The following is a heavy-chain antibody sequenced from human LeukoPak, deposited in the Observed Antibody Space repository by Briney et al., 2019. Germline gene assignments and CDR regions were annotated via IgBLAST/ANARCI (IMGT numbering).Heavy chain of an antibody. J-gene: IGHJ5*02. CDR2: INPSSGGT. CDR1: GYTFTGYY. V-gene: IGHV1-2*02. D-gene: IGHD5-18*01. CDR3: ARDGEIQPFDP. Sequence: ASVKVSCKASGYTFTGYYMHWVRQAPGQGLEWMGWINPSSGGTNYAQKFQGRVTMTRDTSISTAYMELSRLRSDDTAVYYCARDGEIQPFDPWGQGTLVTVSS.